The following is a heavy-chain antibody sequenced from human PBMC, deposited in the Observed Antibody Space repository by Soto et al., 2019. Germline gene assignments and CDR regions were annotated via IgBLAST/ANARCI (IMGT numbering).Heavy chain of an antibody. V-gene: IGHV1-69*01. CDR1: GGTFSSYA. CDR3: ARELGLNPYYYDRSGYYDY. D-gene: IGHD3-22*01. J-gene: IGHJ4*02. CDR2: IIPIFGTA. Sequence: QVQLVQSGAEVKKPGSSVKVSCKASGGTFSSYAISWVRQAPGQGLEWMGGIIPIFGTANYAQKFQGRGTITADESTSTAYMELSSLRSEDTAVYYCARELGLNPYYYDRSGYYDYWGQGTLVTVSS.